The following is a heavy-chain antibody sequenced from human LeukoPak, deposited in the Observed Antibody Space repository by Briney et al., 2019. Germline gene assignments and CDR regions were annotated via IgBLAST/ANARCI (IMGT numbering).Heavy chain of an antibody. Sequence: GGSLRLSCAASGFTFSNAWMSWVRQAPGKGLEWVGRIKSKTDGGTTDYAAPVKGRFTISRDDSKNTLYLQMNSLKTEDTAVYYCARDPKTKSIAARPDYWGQGTLVTVSS. CDR2: IKSKTDGGTT. V-gene: IGHV3-15*01. J-gene: IGHJ4*02. CDR3: ARDPKTKSIAARPDY. D-gene: IGHD6-6*01. CDR1: GFTFSNAW.